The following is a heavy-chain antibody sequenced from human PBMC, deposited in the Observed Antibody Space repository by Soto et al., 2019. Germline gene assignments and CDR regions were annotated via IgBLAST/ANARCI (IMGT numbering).Heavy chain of an antibody. J-gene: IGHJ5*02. CDR2: ISVYNGNT. CDR1: GYTFTSYG. D-gene: IGHD3-10*01. Sequence: QVQLVQSGAEVKKPGASVKVSCKASGYTFTSYGISWVRQAPGQGLEWMGWISVYNGNTNYAQKLQGRVTMTTDTSTSTAYMELRSLRSDDTAVYYCARYSGRPMVRGVSNWFDPWGQGTLVTVSS. V-gene: IGHV1-18*01. CDR3: ARYSGRPMVRGVSNWFDP.